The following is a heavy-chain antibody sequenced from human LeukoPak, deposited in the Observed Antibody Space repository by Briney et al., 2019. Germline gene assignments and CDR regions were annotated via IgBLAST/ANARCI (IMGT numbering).Heavy chain of an antibody. V-gene: IGHV3-23*01. CDR1: GFTFSNYA. Sequence: PGGSLRLSCAASGFTFSNYAMSWVRQAPGKGLEWVSGIIGSGGSTYYADSVKGRFTISRVNSNNTLYLQMNSLRAEDTAVYYCAKNLPPTYYYDSSGYSVVDYWGQGTLVTVSS. CDR3: AKNLPPTYYYDSSGYSVVDY. J-gene: IGHJ4*02. CDR2: IIGSGGST. D-gene: IGHD3-22*01.